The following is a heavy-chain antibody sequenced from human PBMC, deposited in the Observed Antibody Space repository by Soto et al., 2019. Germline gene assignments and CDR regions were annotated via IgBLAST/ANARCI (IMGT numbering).Heavy chain of an antibody. CDR1: GISIDIRGSY. CDR3: ARLPSRHLVDY. Sequence: PWETRSLRSNVAGISIDIRGSYWGRIRQPPGKGLEWIGSMFYGVSTYYNPSLKSRVTVSVDTSKNQFSLNLRSVTAADTAVYYCARLPSRHLVDYWGQGTLVKVS. J-gene: IGHJ4*02. V-gene: IGHV4-39*01. CDR2: MFYGVST. D-gene: IGHD3-3*02.